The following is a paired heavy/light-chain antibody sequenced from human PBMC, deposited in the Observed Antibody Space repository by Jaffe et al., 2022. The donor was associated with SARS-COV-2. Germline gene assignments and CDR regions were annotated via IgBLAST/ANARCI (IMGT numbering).Light chain of an antibody. Sequence: EIVLTQSPGTLSLAPGERATLSCRASQSVSSRYLAWFQQKPGQAPRLLIYGAANRATGIPDRFSGSGSGTDFTLTISRLEPEDFAVYYCQQYGSSPLTFGGGTKLEIK. CDR1: QSVSSRY. J-gene: IGKJ4*01. CDR3: QQYGSSPLT. CDR2: GAA. V-gene: IGKV3-20*01.
Heavy chain of an antibody. D-gene: IGHD3-16*01. CDR1: GFAFSSHW. CDR2: IKSDGSST. CDR3: ARSYSVWVPRGNYYQYYGMDV. V-gene: IGHV3-74*01. J-gene: IGHJ6*02. Sequence: EVQLVESGGGLVQPGGSLRLSCAASGFAFSSHWMHWVRQAPGKGLVWVSRIKSDGSSTDYADSVKGRFTISRDNAKNTLYLQMNSLSAEDTAVYYCARSYSVWVPRGNYYQYYGMDVWGQGTTVTVSS.